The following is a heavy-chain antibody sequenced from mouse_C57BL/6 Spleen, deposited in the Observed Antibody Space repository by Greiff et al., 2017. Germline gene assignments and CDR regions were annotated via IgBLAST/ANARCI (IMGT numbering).Heavy chain of an antibody. D-gene: IGHD1-1*01. CDR2: IYPGGGYT. CDR1: GYTFTNYW. CDR3: ARCPYASSYGYFDV. Sequence: QVQLQQSGAELVRPGTSVKMSCKASGYTFTNYWIGWAKQRPGHGLAWIGDIYPGGGYTNYNEQFKGKATLTADKSSSTAYMQFSSPSSEDAAIYYCARCPYASSYGYFDVWGTGTTVTVSS. V-gene: IGHV1-63*01. J-gene: IGHJ1*03.